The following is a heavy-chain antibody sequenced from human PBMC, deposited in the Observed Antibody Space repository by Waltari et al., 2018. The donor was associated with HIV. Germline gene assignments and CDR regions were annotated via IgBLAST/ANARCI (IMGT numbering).Heavy chain of an antibody. Sequence: QDQLVQSGAEVRKPGSSVKVSCKASADTFNSYALNWVRQAPGQGPEWLGGITPALGSTNYAPRFRGRVTITADKSTTTAYMELSRLTSEDTAVYFCARAGLRQLGRPYYYGLDVWGQGTTVTVSS. V-gene: IGHV1-69*04. CDR3: ARAGLRQLGRPYYYGLDV. CDR2: ITPALGST. J-gene: IGHJ6*02. CDR1: ADTFNSYA. D-gene: IGHD6-6*01.